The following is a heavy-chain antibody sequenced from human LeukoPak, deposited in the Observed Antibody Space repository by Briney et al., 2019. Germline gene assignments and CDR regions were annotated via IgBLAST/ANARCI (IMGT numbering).Heavy chain of an antibody. D-gene: IGHD5-12*01. CDR2: ISAYNGNT. CDR3: ARDPHIVATIPFDY. CDR1: GYTFTSYG. J-gene: IGHJ4*02. Sequence: ASVKVSCKASGYTFTSYGISWVRQAPGQGLEWMGWISAYNGNTNYAQKLQGRVTMTTDTSTSTAYMELRSLRSDDTAAYYCARDPHIVATIPFDYWGQGTLVTVSS. V-gene: IGHV1-18*01.